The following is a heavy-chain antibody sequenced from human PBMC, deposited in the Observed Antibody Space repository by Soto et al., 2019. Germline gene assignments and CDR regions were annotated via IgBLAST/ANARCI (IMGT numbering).Heavy chain of an antibody. Sequence: QVPLVQSGAEVKKPGASVKVSCKASGYTFTSYAMHWVRQAPGQRLEWMGWINAGNGNTKYSQKFQGRVTITRDTSASTAYMELSSLRSEDTAVYYCASLRHSPSYYYYYGMDVWGQGTTVTVSS. CDR1: GYTFTSYA. D-gene: IGHD5-18*01. CDR2: INAGNGNT. V-gene: IGHV1-3*01. J-gene: IGHJ6*02. CDR3: ASLRHSPSYYYYYGMDV.